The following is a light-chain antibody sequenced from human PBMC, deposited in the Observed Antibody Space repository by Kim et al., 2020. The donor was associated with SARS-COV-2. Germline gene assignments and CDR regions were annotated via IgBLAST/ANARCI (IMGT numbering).Light chain of an antibody. J-gene: IGLJ3*02. Sequence: QTATPTCPGNNNTVGNQGAAWLQQHQGHPPKLLSYRNNNRPSGISERFSASRSGDTASLTITGLQPEDETDYYCSAWDSSLNVWVFGGGTQLTVL. V-gene: IGLV10-54*04. CDR3: SAWDSSLNVWV. CDR1: NNTVGNQG. CDR2: RNN.